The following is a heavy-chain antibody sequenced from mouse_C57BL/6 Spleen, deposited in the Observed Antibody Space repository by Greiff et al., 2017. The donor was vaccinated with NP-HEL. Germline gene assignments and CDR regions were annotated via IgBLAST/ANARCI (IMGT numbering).Heavy chain of an antibody. Sequence: QVQLKQPGTELVKPGASVKLSCKASGYTFTSYWMHWVKQRPGQGLEWIGNINPSNGGTNYNEKFKSKATLTVDKSSSTAYMQLSSLTSEDSAVYYCARSWGYYGSRRDYFDYWGQGTTLTVSS. J-gene: IGHJ2*01. CDR3: ARSWGYYGSRRDYFDY. V-gene: IGHV1-53*01. CDR2: INPSNGGT. CDR1: GYTFTSYW. D-gene: IGHD1-1*01.